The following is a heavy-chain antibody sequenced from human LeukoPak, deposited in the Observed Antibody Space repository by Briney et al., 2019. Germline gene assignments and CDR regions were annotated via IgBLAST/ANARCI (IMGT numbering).Heavy chain of an antibody. CDR3: TKHRTGPPYGLDV. CDR2: ISSSGGAT. V-gene: IGHV3-23*01. CDR1: GGSISSSTYY. J-gene: IGHJ6*02. Sequence: PSETLSLTCTVSGGSISSSTYYWGWIRQAPGKGLEWVSGISSSGGATYYAESVKGRFTISRDNAHNTLYLQMNSLRAEDTAVYYCTKHRTGPPYGLDVWGQGTTVTVSS.